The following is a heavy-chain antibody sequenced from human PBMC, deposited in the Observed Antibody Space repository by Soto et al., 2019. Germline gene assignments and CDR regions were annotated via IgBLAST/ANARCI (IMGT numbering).Heavy chain of an antibody. CDR3: ARSIALSGLDY. J-gene: IGHJ4*02. D-gene: IGHD6-19*01. CDR1: GFTFSGYS. Sequence: QVQLVESGGGVVQPGKSLRLSCAASGFTFSGYSMNWVRQAPGRGLEWVAVISYDETKRYYGDSVKGRFSISRDTAKNTLYLQMNSLRAEDTAVYYCARSIALSGLDYWGQGTRVTVSS. CDR2: ISYDETKR. V-gene: IGHV3-30-3*01.